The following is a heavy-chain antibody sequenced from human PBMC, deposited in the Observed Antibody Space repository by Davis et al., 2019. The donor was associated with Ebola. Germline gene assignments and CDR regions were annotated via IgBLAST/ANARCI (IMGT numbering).Heavy chain of an antibody. D-gene: IGHD1-26*01. V-gene: IGHV3-7*03. Sequence: GESLKISCAASGFTFSSYWMSWVRQAPGKGLEWVANIKQDGSEKYYVDSVKGRFTISRDNAKNSLYLQMNSLRAEDTAVYYCARDRRVGATTINYYGMDVWGQGTTVTVSS. CDR1: GFTFSSYW. CDR2: IKQDGSEK. CDR3: ARDRRVGATTINYYGMDV. J-gene: IGHJ6*02.